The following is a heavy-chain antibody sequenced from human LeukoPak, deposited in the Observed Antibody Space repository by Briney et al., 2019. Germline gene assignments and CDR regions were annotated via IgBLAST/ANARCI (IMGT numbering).Heavy chain of an antibody. V-gene: IGHV4-34*01. CDR3: ASTGLPRNNWFDP. J-gene: IGHJ5*02. CDR2: INHSGST. D-gene: IGHD3-10*01. CDR1: GGSFSGYY. Sequence: SETLSLTCAVYGGSFSGYYWSWIRQPPGKGLEWIGEINHSGSTNYNPSLKSRVTISVDTSKNQFSLKLSSVTAADTAVYYCASTGLPRNNWFDPWGQGTLVTVSS.